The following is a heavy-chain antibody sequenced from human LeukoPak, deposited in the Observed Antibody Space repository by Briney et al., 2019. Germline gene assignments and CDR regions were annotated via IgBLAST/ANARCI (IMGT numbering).Heavy chain of an antibody. D-gene: IGHD2-2*01. Sequence: SETLSLTCTVSGGSISSSSYYWGWIRQPPGKGLEWIGSIYYSGSTYYNPCLKSRVTISVDTSKNQFSLKLSSVTAVDTAVYYCARGQYQLLPPYYYMDVWGKGTTVTVSS. CDR3: ARGQYQLLPPYYYMDV. V-gene: IGHV4-39*01. J-gene: IGHJ6*03. CDR1: GGSISSSSYY. CDR2: IYYSGST.